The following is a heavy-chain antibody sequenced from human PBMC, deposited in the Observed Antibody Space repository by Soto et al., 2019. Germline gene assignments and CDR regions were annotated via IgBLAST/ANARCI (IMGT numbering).Heavy chain of an antibody. D-gene: IGHD3-10*01. Sequence: PSETLSLTCTVSGGSISSSSYYWGWIRQPPGKGLEWIGSIYYSGSTYYNPSLKSRVTISVDTSKNQFSLKLSSVTAADTAVYYCARHGGRGREDAFDIWGQGTMV. J-gene: IGHJ3*02. V-gene: IGHV4-39*01. CDR1: GGSISSSSYY. CDR2: IYYSGST. CDR3: ARHGGRGREDAFDI.